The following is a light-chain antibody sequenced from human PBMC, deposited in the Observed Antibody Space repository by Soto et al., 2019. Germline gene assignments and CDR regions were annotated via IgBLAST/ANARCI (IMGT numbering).Light chain of an antibody. J-gene: IGKJ2*01. CDR2: DAS. CDR3: QQRSNWPPYT. CDR1: QSVSSY. Sequence: EIVLTQSPATLSLSPGERATLSCRASQSVSSYLAWYQQKPGQAPRLLIYDASNRATGIPARFSGSGSGTDFTLTIRSLEPEEFAVYYCQQRSNWPPYTFGQGNKLEIK. V-gene: IGKV3-11*01.